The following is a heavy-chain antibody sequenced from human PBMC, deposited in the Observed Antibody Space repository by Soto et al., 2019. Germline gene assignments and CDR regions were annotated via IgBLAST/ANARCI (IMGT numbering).Heavy chain of an antibody. J-gene: IGHJ6*02. CDR3: AKTRGAMIYSISVYGMDV. CDR2: ISGSADST. D-gene: IGHD3-22*01. V-gene: IGHV3-23*01. CDR1: GFSFSSFA. Sequence: EVQLLESGGGFIHPGGSLRLSCAASGFSFSSFAMNWVRQAPGKGLAWVSIISGSADSTFYADSVKGRFTISRDNSKSTLYPQINSLRAEDTAVYYCAKTRGAMIYSISVYGMDVWGQGTTVTVSS.